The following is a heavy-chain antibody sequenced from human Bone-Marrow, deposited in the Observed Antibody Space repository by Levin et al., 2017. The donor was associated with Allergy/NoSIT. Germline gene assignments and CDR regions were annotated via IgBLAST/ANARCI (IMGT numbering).Heavy chain of an antibody. D-gene: IGHD4-17*01. J-gene: IGHJ4*02. Sequence: GESLKISCAASGFIFSDYWMHWVRQAPGKGLEWVSRTNEDGSIKTYADSVKDRFTISRDNVKNTLYLQMNSLRVEDTAVYYCARDLYGADDYWGQGTLVTVSS. CDR2: TNEDGSIK. V-gene: IGHV3-74*01. CDR3: ARDLYGADDY. CDR1: GFIFSDYW.